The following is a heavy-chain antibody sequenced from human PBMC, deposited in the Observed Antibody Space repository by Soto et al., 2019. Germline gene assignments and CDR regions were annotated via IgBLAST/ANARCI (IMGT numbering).Heavy chain of an antibody. D-gene: IGHD3-22*01. V-gene: IGHV1-3*01. CDR2: INPGNGNT. CDR1: GYTFTSYG. Sequence: ASVKVSCKASGYTFTSYGINWVRQAPGRGLEWMGWINPGNGNTKYSQQFQGRVIIDRDTSASTAYMELSSLRSEDPAVYYCARGGYFDSSNYLAYWGLGTLVTVSS. J-gene: IGHJ4*02. CDR3: ARGGYFDSSNYLAY.